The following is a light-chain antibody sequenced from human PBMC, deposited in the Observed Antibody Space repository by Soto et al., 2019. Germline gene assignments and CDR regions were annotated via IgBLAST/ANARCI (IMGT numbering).Light chain of an antibody. Sequence: EIVMTQSPATLSVSPGEKVTLSCRASQLVRGSQVAWYQQKPGEAPRVLIFGASIRATGIQARFSGDGSETEFTRTISSLQSDDFAVYYCQQYGSSPWTFGQGTKVDIK. CDR3: QQYGSSPWT. CDR1: QLVRGSQ. J-gene: IGKJ1*01. CDR2: GAS. V-gene: IGKV3-15*01.